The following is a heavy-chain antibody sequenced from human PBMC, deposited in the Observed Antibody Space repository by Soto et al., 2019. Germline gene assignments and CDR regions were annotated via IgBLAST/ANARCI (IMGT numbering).Heavy chain of an antibody. CDR3: ARTPYDFWSGRPVYYFDY. D-gene: IGHD3-3*01. CDR2: ISYDGSNK. J-gene: IGHJ4*02. Sequence: GSLRLSCAASGFTFSSYAMHWVRQAPGKGLEWVAVISYDGSNKYYADSVKGRFTISRDNSKNTLYLQMNSLRAEDTAVYYCARTPYDFWSGRPVYYFDYWGQGTLVTVSS. V-gene: IGHV3-30-3*01. CDR1: GFTFSSYA.